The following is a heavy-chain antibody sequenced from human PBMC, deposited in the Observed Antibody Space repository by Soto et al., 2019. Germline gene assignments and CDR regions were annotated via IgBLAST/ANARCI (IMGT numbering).Heavy chain of an antibody. V-gene: IGHV3-23*01. CDR3: AKGGYTSPFDY. D-gene: IGHD5-12*01. CDR2: IRASGGST. CDR1: GFTFSSYA. J-gene: IGHJ4*02. Sequence: EVQLLESGGGLVQPGGSLRLSCAASGFTFSSYAMTWVRQAPGKGLEWVSTIRASGGSTYYADSVKGRFTISRDNSMNTLSLHMNSLRAEDTAIYYCAKGGYTSPFDYWGLGTLVTVSS.